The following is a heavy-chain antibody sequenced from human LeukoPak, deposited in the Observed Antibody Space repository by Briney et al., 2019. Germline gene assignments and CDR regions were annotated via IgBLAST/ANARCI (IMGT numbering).Heavy chain of an antibody. CDR1: GFTFSTYS. D-gene: IGHD5-12*01. CDR3: ARGPSGYHNT. J-gene: IGHJ4*02. CDR2: ISSSSSSI. Sequence: PGGSLRLSCAGSGFTFSTYSMNWVRQAPGKGLEWVSFISSSSSSIYYADSLKGRFTISRDNANNSLYLQMNSLRAEDTAVYYCARGPSGYHNTGGQGTLVTVSS. V-gene: IGHV3-21*01.